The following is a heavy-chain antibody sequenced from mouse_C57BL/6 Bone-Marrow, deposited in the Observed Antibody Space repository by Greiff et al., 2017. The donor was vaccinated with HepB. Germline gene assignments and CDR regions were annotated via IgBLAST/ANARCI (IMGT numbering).Heavy chain of an antibody. CDR1: GYAFSSYW. CDR2: IYPGDGDT. D-gene: IGHD2-4*01. J-gene: IGHJ3*01. Sequence: QVQLQQSGAELVKPGASVKISCKASGYAFSSYWMNWVKQRPGKGLEWIGQIYPGDGDTNYNGKFKGKATLTADKSSSTAYMQLSSLTSEDSAVYFCARGGYYDYDSAWFAYWGQGTLVTVSA. V-gene: IGHV1-80*01. CDR3: ARGGYYDYDSAWFAY.